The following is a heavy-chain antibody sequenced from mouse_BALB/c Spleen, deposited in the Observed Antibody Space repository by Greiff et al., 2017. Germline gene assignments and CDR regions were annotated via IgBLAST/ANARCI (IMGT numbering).Heavy chain of an antibody. V-gene: IGHV1-87*01. CDR2: GQGLEWIG. Sequence: QVQLKESGPGLARPWASVKISCQAFGTFFRRVCLAMGGTNYWKQRVRQRPGQGLEWIGAIYHGNGDTSYNQKFKGKATLTADTSSSTAYIQLISLTSVDSAVYYCAWGRGESCFAYWGQGTPVTVSA. J-gene: IGHJ3*01. CDR3: SVDSAVYYCAWGRGESCFAY. CDR1: GTF.